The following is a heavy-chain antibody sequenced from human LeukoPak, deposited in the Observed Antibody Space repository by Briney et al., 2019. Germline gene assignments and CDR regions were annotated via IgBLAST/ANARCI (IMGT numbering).Heavy chain of an antibody. J-gene: IGHJ4*02. CDR3: ASEGENYDILTGQGYYFDY. V-gene: IGHV1-69*13. CDR2: IIPIFGTA. CDR1: GGTFSSYA. D-gene: IGHD3-9*01. Sequence: ASVKVSCKASGGTFSSYAISWVRQAPGQGLEWMGEIIPIFGTANYAQKFQGRVTITADESTSTAYMELSSLRSEDTAVYYCASEGENYDILTGQGYYFDYWGQGTLVTVSS.